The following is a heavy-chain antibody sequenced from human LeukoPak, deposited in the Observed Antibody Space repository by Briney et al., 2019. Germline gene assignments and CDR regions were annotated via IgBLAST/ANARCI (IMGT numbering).Heavy chain of an antibody. CDR1: GDSLSSYS. V-gene: IGHV4-59*01. CDR3: VRRVYSYGHIHYFDS. Sequence: PAETLSLTCTFSGDSLSSYSWDWIRQPPGKGLEWIGYIYASSGSTSYNPSLKSRVTISVDTSQSQFSLNLYSVTAADTAVYYCVRRVYSYGHIHYFDSWGQGTLVTVSS. CDR2: IYASSGST. J-gene: IGHJ4*02. D-gene: IGHD5-18*01.